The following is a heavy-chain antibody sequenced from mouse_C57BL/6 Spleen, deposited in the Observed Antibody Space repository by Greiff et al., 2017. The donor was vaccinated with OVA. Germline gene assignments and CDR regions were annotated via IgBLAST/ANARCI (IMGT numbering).Heavy chain of an antibody. CDR3: AATMVTYFDY. D-gene: IGHD2-2*01. CDR2: ISYDGSN. Sequence: EVKLMESGPGLVKPSQSLSLTCSVTGYSITSGYYWNWIRQFPGNQLEWMGYISYDGSNNYNPSLKNRISITRDTSKNQFFLKLNSVTTEDTATYYCAATMVTYFDYWGQGTTLTVSS. J-gene: IGHJ2*01. V-gene: IGHV3-6*01. CDR1: GYSITSGYY.